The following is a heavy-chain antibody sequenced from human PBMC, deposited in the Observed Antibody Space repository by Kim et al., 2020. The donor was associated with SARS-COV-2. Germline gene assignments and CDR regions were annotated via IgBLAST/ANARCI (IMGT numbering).Heavy chain of an antibody. J-gene: IGHJ3*02. D-gene: IGHD3-22*01. CDR1: GGTLGSFG. Sequence: SVKVSCRASGGTLGSFGFSWVRQAPGQGLEWMGGIIPRFETTNYAQKLQAGVTITADESTSTVYMELSSLRSEDTAIYYCARSLETYYYDISGYYPFDTFEIWGQGTLVTVSS. CDR2: IIPRFETT. V-gene: IGHV1-69*13. CDR3: ARSLETYYYDISGYYPFDTFEI.